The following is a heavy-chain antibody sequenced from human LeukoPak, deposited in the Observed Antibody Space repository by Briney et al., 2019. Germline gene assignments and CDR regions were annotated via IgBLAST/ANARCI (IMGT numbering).Heavy chain of an antibody. CDR2: IYHSGST. CDR3: AMRGVVTDLYYFDY. V-gene: IGHV4-30-2*01. D-gene: IGHD3-3*01. J-gene: IGHJ4*02. CDR1: GGSISSGGYY. Sequence: SQTLSLTCTASGGSISSGGYYWSWIRQPPGKGLEWIGYIYHSGSTYYNPSLKSRVTISVDRSKNQFSLKLSSVTAADTAVYYCAMRGVVTDLYYFDYWGQGTLVTVSS.